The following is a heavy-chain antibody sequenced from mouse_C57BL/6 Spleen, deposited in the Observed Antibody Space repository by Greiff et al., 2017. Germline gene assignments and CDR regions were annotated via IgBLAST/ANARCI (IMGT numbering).Heavy chain of an antibody. V-gene: IGHV5-4*01. D-gene: IGHD1-1*01. CDR3: AREAQNTTDVGCFDV. J-gene: IGHJ1*01. CDR2: ISDGGSDT. CDR1: GYTFSSYV. Sequence: EVKVVESGGGLVKPGGSLKLSCAASGYTFSSYVMAWVRQTPEKRLEWVATISDGGSDTYYPDNVKGRSTISRDNAKTNLYLQMSHLKSEDTAMYFCAREAQNTTDVGCFDVWGQGTPVTVSS.